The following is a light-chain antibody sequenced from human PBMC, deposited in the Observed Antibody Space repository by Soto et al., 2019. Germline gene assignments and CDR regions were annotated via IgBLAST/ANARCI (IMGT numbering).Light chain of an antibody. CDR3: SSYTSSSTYV. J-gene: IGLJ1*01. V-gene: IGLV2-14*01. CDR1: SSDVGGYNY. CDR2: EVS. Sequence: QSALTQPASVSGSPGQSITISCTGTSSDVGGYNYVSWYQHHPGKGPKLMIYEVSNRPSGVSNRFSGSKSGNTASLTISGLQAEDEADYYCSSYTSSSTYVFGTGTKLTVL.